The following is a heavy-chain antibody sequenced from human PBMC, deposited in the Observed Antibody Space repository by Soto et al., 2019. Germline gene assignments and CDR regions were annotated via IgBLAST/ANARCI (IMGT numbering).Heavy chain of an antibody. CDR3: ARQLTTVTAAWFDP. CDR1: GGSISSSSSY. Sequence: QLQLQESGPGLVKPSETLSLTCTVSGGSISSSSSYWGWIRQPPGKGLEWIGSIYYSGNTYYNPSLKSRVTIYLDTAKNQSSLKLTSVTAADTAVYHCARQLTTVTAAWFDPWGQGTLVTVSS. CDR2: IYYSGNT. J-gene: IGHJ5*02. V-gene: IGHV4-39*01. D-gene: IGHD4-4*01.